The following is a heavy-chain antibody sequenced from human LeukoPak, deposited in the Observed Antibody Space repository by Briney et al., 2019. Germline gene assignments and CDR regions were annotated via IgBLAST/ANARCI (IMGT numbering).Heavy chain of an antibody. CDR2: INHSGGT. Sequence: SETLSLTCTVSGGPISSHYGSWIPQPPGKGLEWIGEINHSGGTNYNPSLKSRVTISVDTSKNQFSLKLSSVTAADTAVYYCARVANKRVVVAAATTRRFWFDPWGQGTLVTVSS. CDR1: GGPISSHY. V-gene: IGHV4-34*01. J-gene: IGHJ5*02. D-gene: IGHD2-15*01. CDR3: ARVANKRVVVAAATTRRFWFDP.